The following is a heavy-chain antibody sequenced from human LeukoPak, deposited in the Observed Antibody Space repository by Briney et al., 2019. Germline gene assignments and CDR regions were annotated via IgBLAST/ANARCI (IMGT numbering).Heavy chain of an antibody. CDR2: ISINGGIT. CDR3: ARSSIVVVSILDY. J-gene: IGHJ4*02. V-gene: IGHV3-64*01. D-gene: IGHD2-2*01. CDR1: GFPFSSYA. Sequence: PGGSLRVSCAASGFPFSSYAMYWGRQAPGKGGEYGSAISINGGITSYANSVKATFTISRHNSKNTLYLQMGSLRAEDMAMYYCARSSIVVVSILDYWAREPWSPPPQ.